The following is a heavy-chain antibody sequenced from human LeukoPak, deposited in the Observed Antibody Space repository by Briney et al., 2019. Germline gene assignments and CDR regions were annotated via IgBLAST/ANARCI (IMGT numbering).Heavy chain of an antibody. CDR3: TTDLRGYFGK. V-gene: IGHV3-7*01. CDR2: IKEDGSEN. Sequence: PGGSLRLSCATSGFTFSNYWMRWVRQAPGKGLEWVASIKEDGSENYYVDSVKGRFTISRDNAKNSLYLQMNSLRAEDTAVYYCTTDLRGYFGKWGQGTLVTVSS. CDR1: GFTFSNYW. D-gene: IGHD3-10*01. J-gene: IGHJ4*02.